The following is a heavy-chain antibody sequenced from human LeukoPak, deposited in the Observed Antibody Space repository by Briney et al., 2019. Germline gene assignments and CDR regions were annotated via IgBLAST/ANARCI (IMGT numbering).Heavy chain of an antibody. CDR3: ARVTISGAFWYFDL. D-gene: IGHD3-3*01. V-gene: IGHV4-59*01. J-gene: IGHJ2*01. Sequence: SETLSLTCTVSGGSISTYYWSWIRQPSGKGLEWHGYIYYSGSTNYNPSLKSRVTISVDTSENQFSLKLNSVTAADTAVYYCARVTISGAFWYFDLWGRGTLVTVSS. CDR2: IYYSGST. CDR1: GGSISTYY.